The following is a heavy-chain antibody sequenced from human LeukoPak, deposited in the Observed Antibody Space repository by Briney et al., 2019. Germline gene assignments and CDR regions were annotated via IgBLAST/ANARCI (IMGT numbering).Heavy chain of an antibody. D-gene: IGHD6-13*01. J-gene: IGHJ4*02. CDR2: IDHSGST. V-gene: IGHV4-34*01. CDR1: GGSFSGYY. Sequence: SETLSLTCAVYGGSFSGYYWSWIRQPPGKGLEWIGEIDHSGSTNYNPSLKSRVTISVDTSKNQFSLKLSSVTAADTAVYYCASRIAAAGPTFDYWGQGTLVTVSS. CDR3: ASRIAAAGPTFDY.